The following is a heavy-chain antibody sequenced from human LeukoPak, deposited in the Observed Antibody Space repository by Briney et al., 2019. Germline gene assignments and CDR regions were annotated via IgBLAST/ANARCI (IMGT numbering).Heavy chain of an antibody. Sequence: GGSLRLSCAASGFTFSSYGMHWVRQAPGKGLEWVAIISNDGSRKYYAHSVEGRFTISRDNSENTLYLQMDSLRAEDTAVYYCARDRAWNYFDYWGQGTLVTVSS. CDR2: ISNDGSRK. CDR3: ARDRAWNYFDY. CDR1: GFTFSSYG. V-gene: IGHV3-30*03. D-gene: IGHD3-3*01. J-gene: IGHJ4*02.